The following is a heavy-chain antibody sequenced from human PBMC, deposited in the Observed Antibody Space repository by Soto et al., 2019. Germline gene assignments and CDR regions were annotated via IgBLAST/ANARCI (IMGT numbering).Heavy chain of an antibody. D-gene: IGHD3-3*01. CDR1: GGSISGNGYY. J-gene: IGHJ3*02. Sequence: QVQLQESGPGLVKPSQTLSLTCAVSGGSISGNGYYWNWIIHPPGQGLECIGDISDSGRTFYSPSLRSRVTPSVDPSKNQFSLMLSSVTSADTAFYFWARGSIFAVVLNAFDIWGPGTRVAVSS. CDR2: ISDSGRT. V-gene: IGHV4-31*11. CDR3: ARGSIFAVVLNAFDI.